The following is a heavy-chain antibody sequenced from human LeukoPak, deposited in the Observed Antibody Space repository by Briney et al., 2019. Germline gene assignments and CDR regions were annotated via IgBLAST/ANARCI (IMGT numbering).Heavy chain of an antibody. J-gene: IGHJ4*02. V-gene: IGHV1-3*04. D-gene: IGHD3-10*01. Sequence: RASVKVSCKASGYTFRNYAMHWARQAPGQRLEWMGWINTGNGNAKYPQKFQDRVTITRDTSASTVYMELSSLRSEDTAVYYCARVLLGSVSPTFDYWGQGTLVTVSS. CDR1: GYTFRNYA. CDR2: INTGNGNA. CDR3: ARVLLGSVSPTFDY.